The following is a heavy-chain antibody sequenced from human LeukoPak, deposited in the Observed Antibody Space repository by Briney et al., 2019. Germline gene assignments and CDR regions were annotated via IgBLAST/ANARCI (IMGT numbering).Heavy chain of an antibody. CDR1: GFTCSSYE. CDR2: ISSSGSTI. J-gene: IGHJ3*02. Sequence: GGSLRLSCAASGFTCSSYEMNWVRQAPGKGLEWVSYISSSGSTIYYADSVKGRFTISRDNAKNSLYLQMNSLRAEDTAVYYCARDKNWGIDAFDIWGQGTMVTVSS. D-gene: IGHD7-27*01. CDR3: ARDKNWGIDAFDI. V-gene: IGHV3-48*03.